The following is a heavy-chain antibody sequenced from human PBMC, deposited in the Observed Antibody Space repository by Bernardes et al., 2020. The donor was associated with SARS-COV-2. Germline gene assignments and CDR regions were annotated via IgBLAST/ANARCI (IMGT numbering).Heavy chain of an antibody. CDR1: GFTFDDYA. CDR2: ISWNSGSI. Sequence: GGSLRLSCAASGFTFDDYAMHWVRQAPGKGLEWVSGISWNSGSIGYADSVKGRFTISRDNAKNSLYLQMNSLRAEDTALYYCAKDSGSSIYYYGMDVWGQGTTVTVSS. V-gene: IGHV3-9*01. CDR3: AKDSGSSIYYYGMDV. D-gene: IGHD6-6*01. J-gene: IGHJ6*02.